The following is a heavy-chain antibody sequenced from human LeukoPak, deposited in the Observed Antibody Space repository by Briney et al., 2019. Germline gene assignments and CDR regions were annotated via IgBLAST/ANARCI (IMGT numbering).Heavy chain of an antibody. CDR3: ARELKRARSYLDY. J-gene: IGHJ4*02. V-gene: IGHV3-30-3*01. Sequence: PGGSLRLSCAASGFTFSSYAMHWVRQAPGKGLEWVAVISYDGSNKYYADSVKGRFTISRDNSKNTLYLQMNSLRAEDTAVYYCARELKRARSYLDYWGQGTLVTVSS. CDR2: ISYDGSNK. CDR1: GFTFSSYA. D-gene: IGHD1-14*01.